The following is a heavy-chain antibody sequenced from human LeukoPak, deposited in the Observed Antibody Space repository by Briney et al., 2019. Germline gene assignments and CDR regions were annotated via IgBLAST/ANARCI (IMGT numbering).Heavy chain of an antibody. CDR2: ISAYNGNT. D-gene: IGHD6-19*01. V-gene: IGHV1-18*01. J-gene: IGHJ1*01. Sequence: GASVKVSCKASGYTFTSYGISWVRQAPGQGLEWMGWISAYNGNTNYAQKLQGRVTMTTDTSTSTAYMELRSLRSDDTAVYYCARDMGGGWYWDEYFQHWGQGTLVTVSS. CDR1: GYTFTSYG. CDR3: ARDMGGGWYWDEYFQH.